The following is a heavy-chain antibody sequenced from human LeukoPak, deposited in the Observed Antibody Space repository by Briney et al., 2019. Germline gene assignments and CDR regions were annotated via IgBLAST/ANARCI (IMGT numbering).Heavy chain of an antibody. Sequence: GGSLRLSCAASGFTFGGYHMNWIRQAPGKGLEWISYVSPGGHTVYFADSVKGRFTLSRDNAKNSLYLQMNSLTAEDTAVYFCASGRGISVAGPGGYFDYWGQGALVTVSS. J-gene: IGHJ4*02. V-gene: IGHV3-11*01. CDR3: ASGRGISVAGPGGYFDY. CDR2: VSPGGHTV. CDR1: GFTFGGYH. D-gene: IGHD6-19*01.